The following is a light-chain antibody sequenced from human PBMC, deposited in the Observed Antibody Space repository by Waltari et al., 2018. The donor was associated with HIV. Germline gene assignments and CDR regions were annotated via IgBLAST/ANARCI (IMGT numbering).Light chain of an antibody. J-gene: IGLJ3*02. CDR2: PNSDGSH. CDR3: QTWDTGIRV. CDR1: SGHSNYD. Sequence: QLVLTQSPSASASLGASVKFTCTLSSGHSNYDIAWHQQQPEKGPRYLMKPNSDGSHSKGDGIPDRFSGSSSGAERYLTISSLQSEDEADYYCQTWDTGIRVFGGGTKLTVL. V-gene: IGLV4-69*01.